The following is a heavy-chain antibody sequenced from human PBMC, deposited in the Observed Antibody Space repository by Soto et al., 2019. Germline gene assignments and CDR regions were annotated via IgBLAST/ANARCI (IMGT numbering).Heavy chain of an antibody. CDR2: IIPIFGTA. Sequence: GASVKVSCKASGGTFSSYAISWVRQAPGQGLEWMGGIIPIFGTANYAQKFQGRVTITADESTSTAYMELSSLRSEDTAVYYCAWGYSGYDLDWRRFLLSYWGQGTLVTVSS. CDR3: AWGYSGYDLDWRRFLLSY. J-gene: IGHJ4*02. D-gene: IGHD5-12*01. V-gene: IGHV1-69*13. CDR1: GGTFSSYA.